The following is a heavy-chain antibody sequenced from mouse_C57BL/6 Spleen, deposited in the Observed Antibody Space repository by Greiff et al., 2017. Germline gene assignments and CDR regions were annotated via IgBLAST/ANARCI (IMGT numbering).Heavy chain of an antibody. D-gene: IGHD1-1*01. CDR1: GYTFTDYE. CDR2: IDPETGGT. V-gene: IGHV1-15*01. Sequence: LVESGAELVRPGASVTLSCKASGYTFTDYEMHWVKQTPVHGLEWIGAIDPETGGTAYNQKFKGKAILTADKSSSTAYMELRSLTSEDSAVYYCTRGDYYGSSYGYFDVWGTGTTVTVSS. CDR3: TRGDYYGSSYGYFDV. J-gene: IGHJ1*03.